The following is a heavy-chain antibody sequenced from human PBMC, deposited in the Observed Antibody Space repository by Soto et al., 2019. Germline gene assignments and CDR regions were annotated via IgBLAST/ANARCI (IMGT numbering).Heavy chain of an antibody. J-gene: IGHJ4*02. CDR2: ISYDGGKK. CDR1: GFTFSSYA. CDR3: ARDDMGGTYLIDY. V-gene: IGHV3-30-3*01. Sequence: QVQLVESGGGVVQPGRSLRLSCAASGFTFSSYALHWVRQATGKGLEWVAIISYDGGKKYYADSVKGRFTISRDNSENTLYVQINSLRPEDTAVYYCARDDMGGTYLIDYWGQGTLVTVSS. D-gene: IGHD1-26*01.